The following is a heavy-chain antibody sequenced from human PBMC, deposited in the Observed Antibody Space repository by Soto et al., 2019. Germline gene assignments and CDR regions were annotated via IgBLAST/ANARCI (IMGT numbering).Heavy chain of an antibody. Sequence: QVQLQESGPGLVKPSQTLSLTCTVSGGSISSGDYYWSLIRQPPGKGLEWIGYIYYSGSTYYNPSLKSRVTISVDTSKNQFSLKLSSVTAADTAVYYCSTESVPGGSGSFHWGQGTLVTVSS. CDR2: IYYSGST. J-gene: IGHJ4*02. D-gene: IGHD3-10*01. CDR1: GGSISSGDYY. V-gene: IGHV4-30-4*01. CDR3: STESVPGGSGSFH.